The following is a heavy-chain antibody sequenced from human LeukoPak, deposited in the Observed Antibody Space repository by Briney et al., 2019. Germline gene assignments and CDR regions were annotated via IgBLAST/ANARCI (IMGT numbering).Heavy chain of an antibody. CDR1: GGSFSGYY. CDR2: INHSGST. D-gene: IGHD6-6*01. V-gene: IGHV4-34*01. CDR3: ARSSIAAPRHEEYFQH. Sequence: SETLSLTCAVYGGSFSGYYWSWIRQPPGKGLEWIGEINHSGSTNYNPSLKSRVTISVDTSKNQFSLKLSSVTAEDTAVYYCARSSIAAPRHEEYFQHWGQGTLVTVSS. J-gene: IGHJ1*01.